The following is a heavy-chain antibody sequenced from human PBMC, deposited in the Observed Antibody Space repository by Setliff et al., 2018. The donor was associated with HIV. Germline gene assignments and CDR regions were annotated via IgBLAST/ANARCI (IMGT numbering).Heavy chain of an antibody. D-gene: IGHD1-26*01. CDR3: AKTSVGATGLYAFDI. J-gene: IGHJ3*02. CDR2: IYTTGST. V-gene: IGHV4-61*09. CDR1: GGSIGSGSHY. Sequence: TSETLSLTCTVSGGSIGSGSHYWSWIRQPAGKGLEWIGHIYTTGSTNYNPSPKSRVTISADTSNNQFSLRLTSMTAADTAVYYCAKTSVGATGLYAFDIWGQGTMVTVSS.